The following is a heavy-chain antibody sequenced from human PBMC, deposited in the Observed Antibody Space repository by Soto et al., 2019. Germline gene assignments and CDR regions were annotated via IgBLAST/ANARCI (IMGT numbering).Heavy chain of an antibody. CDR1: GYTFVNYD. CDR2: ISVYNGNT. J-gene: IGHJ5*02. Sequence: QVQLVQSGAEVKKPGASVKVSCKASGYTFVNYDISWVRQAPGQGLEWMGWISVYNGNTNYAQKVQGRVTMTTDTSTSTAYMELRSLRSDDTAVYYCARRVVFLTSVWFDPWGQGTLVTVSS. D-gene: IGHD2-15*01. CDR3: ARRVVFLTSVWFDP. V-gene: IGHV1-18*01.